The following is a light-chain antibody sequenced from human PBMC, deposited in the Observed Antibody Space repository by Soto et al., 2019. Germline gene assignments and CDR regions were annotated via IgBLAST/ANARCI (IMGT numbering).Light chain of an antibody. V-gene: IGKV3-11*01. CDR2: DAS. Sequence: EIVLTQSPATLSLSPGERATLSCRASHSVSRYLAWYQQKPGQAPRLLIYDASIRASDIPARFSGSGSGADFTLTISSPEPEDFAVYYCQQRSDWPSTFGGGTTVQIK. J-gene: IGKJ4*01. CDR3: QQRSDWPST. CDR1: HSVSRY.